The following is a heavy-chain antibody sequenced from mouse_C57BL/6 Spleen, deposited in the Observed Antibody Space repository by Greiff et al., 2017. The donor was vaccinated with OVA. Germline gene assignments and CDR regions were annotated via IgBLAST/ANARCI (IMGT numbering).Heavy chain of an antibody. CDR2: IDPSDSET. CDR1: GYTFTSYW. V-gene: IGHV1-52*01. J-gene: IGHJ1*03. D-gene: IGHD1-1*01. Sequence: QVQLQQPGAELVRPGSSVKLSCKASGYTFTSYWMHWVKQRPIQGLEWIGNIDPSDSETHYNQKFKDKATLTVDKSSSTAYMQLSSLTSEDSAVYYCAREYYGSSRGYFDVWGTGTTVTVSS. CDR3: AREYYGSSRGYFDV.